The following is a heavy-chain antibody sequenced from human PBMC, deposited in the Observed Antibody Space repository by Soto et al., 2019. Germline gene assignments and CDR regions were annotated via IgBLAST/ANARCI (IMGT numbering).Heavy chain of an antibody. J-gene: IGHJ4*02. CDR1: GYTFTSYA. V-gene: IGHV1-3*01. CDR2: INAGNGNT. D-gene: IGHD4-17*01. CDR3: ARGPRTGDYRYYFDY. Sequence: ASVKVSCKASGYTFTSYAMHWVRQAPGQRLEWMGWINAGNGNTKYPQKFQGRVTITRDTSASTAYMELSSLRSEDTAVYYCARGPRTGDYRYYFDYWGQGTLVTVSS.